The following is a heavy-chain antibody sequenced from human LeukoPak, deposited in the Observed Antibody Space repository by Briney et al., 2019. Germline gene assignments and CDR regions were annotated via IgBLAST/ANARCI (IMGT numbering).Heavy chain of an antibody. CDR1: GFTFSSSA. D-gene: IGHD5-24*01. Sequence: GGSLRLSCAASGFTFSSSAMHWVRQAPGKGLEWVAVISYDGSNKYYADSVKGRFTISRDNSKNTLYLQMNSLRSEDTAVYYCARDNSVRDEAWWFNPWGQGTLVTVSS. CDR3: ARDNSVRDEAWWFNP. J-gene: IGHJ5*02. V-gene: IGHV3-30*04. CDR2: ISYDGSNK.